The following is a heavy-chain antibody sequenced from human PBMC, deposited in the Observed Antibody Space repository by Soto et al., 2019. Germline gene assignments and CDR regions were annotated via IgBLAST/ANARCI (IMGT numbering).Heavy chain of an antibody. D-gene: IGHD3-10*01. J-gene: IGHJ4*01. CDR2: INPSGGST. V-gene: IGHV1-46*01. CDR3: ARXXXSTAXXXXWXXXAWEGTADRQVHGEYYFDY. CDR1: GYTFASYY. Sequence: GXXVKVSCKASGYTFASYYMHWVRQAPGQGLERMGIINPSGGSTSYAQKFQGRATMPRATSPSTVYMELSSLRSEDTAVYYCARXXXSTAXXXXWXXXAWEGTADRQVHGEYYFDYWG.